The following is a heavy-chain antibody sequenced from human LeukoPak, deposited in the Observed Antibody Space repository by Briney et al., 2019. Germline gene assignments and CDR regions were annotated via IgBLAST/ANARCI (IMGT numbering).Heavy chain of an antibody. CDR2: ITRSSNFI. Sequence: PGGSLRLSCAASGFTFSSFTMNWVRQAPGKGLEWVSSITRSSNFIYYADSVKGRFTISRDNAKNSLYLQMNSLRAEDTAMYYCAKGLTYISGYATKNAGAFDMWGQGTMVTVSS. V-gene: IGHV3-21*04. J-gene: IGHJ3*02. CDR1: GFTFSSFT. CDR3: AKGLTYISGYATKNAGAFDM. D-gene: IGHD3-22*01.